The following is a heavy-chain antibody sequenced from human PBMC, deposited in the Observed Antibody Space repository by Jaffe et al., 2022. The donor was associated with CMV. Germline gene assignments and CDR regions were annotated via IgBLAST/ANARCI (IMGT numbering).Heavy chain of an antibody. D-gene: IGHD3-10*01. V-gene: IGHV1-3*01. CDR3: ASSRGLLSNYYYYYMDV. Sequence: QVQLVQSGAEVKKPGASVKVSCKASGYTFTSYAMHWVRQAPGQRLEWMGWINAGNGNTKYSQKFQGRVTITRDTSASTAYMELSSLRSEDTAVYYCASSRGLLSNYYYYYMDVWGKGTTVTVSS. CDR1: GYTFTSYA. CDR2: INAGNGNT. J-gene: IGHJ6*03.